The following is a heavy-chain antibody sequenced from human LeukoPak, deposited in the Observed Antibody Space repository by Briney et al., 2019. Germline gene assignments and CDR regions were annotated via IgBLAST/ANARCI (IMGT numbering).Heavy chain of an antibody. CDR1: GYIFTGYY. V-gene: IGHV1-2*02. CDR2: MNPNSGDT. CDR3: ARGRYGPLSGYDY. D-gene: IGHD3-22*01. J-gene: IGHJ4*02. Sequence: ASVKVSCKASGYIFTGYYVHWVRQAPGQGLEWMGWMNPNSGDTNYAQKFQGRVTMTRDTSITTAYVELSSLTSDDAAVYYCARGRYGPLSGYDYWGQGAMVTVSS.